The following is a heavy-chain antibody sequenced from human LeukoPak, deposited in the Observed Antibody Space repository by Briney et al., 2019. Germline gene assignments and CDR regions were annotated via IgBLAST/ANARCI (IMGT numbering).Heavy chain of an antibody. J-gene: IGHJ3*02. CDR3: ARGGPWSGYFELCKVNAFDI. Sequence: PSETLSLTCAVYGGSFSGYYWSWLRQPPGKGLEWIGEINHSGSTNYNPSLKSRVTISVDTSKNQFSLKLSSVTAADTAVYYCARGGPWSGYFELCKVNAFDIWGQGTMVTVSS. D-gene: IGHD3-3*01. CDR2: INHSGST. V-gene: IGHV4-34*01. CDR1: GGSFSGYY.